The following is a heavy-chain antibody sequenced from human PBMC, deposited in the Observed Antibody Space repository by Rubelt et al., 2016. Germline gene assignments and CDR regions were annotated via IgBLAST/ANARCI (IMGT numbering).Heavy chain of an antibody. CDR1: GDSIRKYY. CDR3: ARGPATAYGNLDY. J-gene: IGHJ4*02. CDR2: VFYSGST. V-gene: IGHV4-59*01. Sequence: QVQLQGSGPGLVKPSETLSLTCTVSGDSIRKYYWSWIRQPPGKGPEWIGYVFYSGSTNYNPSLKSRVTISIDTSTSQVSLRLTSMTAADTAVYYCARGPATAYGNLDYWGQGTLVTVSS. D-gene: IGHD6-13*01.